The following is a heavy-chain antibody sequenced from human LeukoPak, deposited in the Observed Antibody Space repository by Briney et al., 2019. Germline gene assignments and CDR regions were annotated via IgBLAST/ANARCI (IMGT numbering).Heavy chain of an antibody. Sequence: PSQTLSLTCTVSGGSISIGDYYWSWIRQPPGKGLEWIGYIYYSGSTYYNPSLKSRVTISVDTSKNQFSLKLSSVTAADTAVYYCARQVGSIAAYMDVWGKGTTVTVSS. J-gene: IGHJ6*03. V-gene: IGHV4-30-4*01. CDR3: ARQVGSIAAYMDV. D-gene: IGHD6-6*01. CDR1: GGSISIGDYY. CDR2: IYYSGST.